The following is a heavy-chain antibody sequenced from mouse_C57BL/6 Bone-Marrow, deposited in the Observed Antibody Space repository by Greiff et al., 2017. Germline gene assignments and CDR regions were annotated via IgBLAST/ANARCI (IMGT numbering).Heavy chain of an antibody. CDR1: GFTFTDYY. V-gene: IGHV7-3*01. J-gene: IGHJ1*03. Sequence: EVQVVESGGGLVQPGGSLRLSCAASGFTFTDYYMSWVRQPPGKALEWLGFIRNKANGYTTEYSASVKGRFTISRDNSQSILYLQMNALRAEDSATYYCARSISRYFDVWGTGTAVTVSS. CDR2: IRNKANGYTT. CDR3: ARSISRYFDV.